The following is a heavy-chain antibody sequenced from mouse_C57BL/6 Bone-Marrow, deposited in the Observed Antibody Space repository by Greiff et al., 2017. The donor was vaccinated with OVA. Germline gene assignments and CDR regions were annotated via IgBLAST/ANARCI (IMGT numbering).Heavy chain of an antibody. Sequence: QVHVKQSGAELVRPGPSVKMSCKASGYTFTNYWIGWAKQRPGHGLEWIGDIYPGGGYTNYNEKFKGKATLTADKSSSTAYMQFSSLTSEDSAIYYCAREGDSNYPYSFDYWGQGTTLTVSS. V-gene: IGHV1-63*01. J-gene: IGHJ2*01. CDR2: IYPGGGYT. D-gene: IGHD2-5*01. CDR1: GYTFTNYW. CDR3: AREGDSNYPYSFDY.